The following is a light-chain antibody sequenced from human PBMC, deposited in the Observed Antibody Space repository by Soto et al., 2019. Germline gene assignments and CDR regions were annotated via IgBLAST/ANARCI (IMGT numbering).Light chain of an antibody. Sequence: EIVLTQSPGTLSLSPGDRATLSCRASQSVSSSYLAWYQQKPGQAPRLVIYDASSRATGIPDRFSGSGSGTDFTLSISRLEPADFAVYYCQQYNSSPPTFGQGNKVEIK. CDR3: QQYNSSPPT. V-gene: IGKV3-20*01. CDR2: DAS. J-gene: IGKJ1*01. CDR1: QSVSSSY.